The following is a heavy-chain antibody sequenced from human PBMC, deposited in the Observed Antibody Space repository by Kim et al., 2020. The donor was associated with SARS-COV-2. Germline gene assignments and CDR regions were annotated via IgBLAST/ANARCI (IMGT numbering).Heavy chain of an antibody. D-gene: IGHD2-2*01. CDR2: INHSGST. Sequence: SETLSLTCAVYGGSFSGYYWSWIRQPPGKGLEWIGEINHSGSTNYNPSLKSRVTISVDTSKNQFSLKLSSVTAADTAVYYCARKNQYRNWFDPWGQGTLVTVSS. J-gene: IGHJ5*02. CDR3: ARKNQYRNWFDP. CDR1: GGSFSGYY. V-gene: IGHV4-34*01.